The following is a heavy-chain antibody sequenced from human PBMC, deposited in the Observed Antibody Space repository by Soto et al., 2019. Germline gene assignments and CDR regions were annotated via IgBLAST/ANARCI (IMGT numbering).Heavy chain of an antibody. J-gene: IGHJ3*02. V-gene: IGHV4-59*08. CDR2: IYYSGST. D-gene: IGHD3-10*01. CDR1: GGSISSYY. Sequence: QVQLQESGPGLVKPSETLSLTCTVSGGSISSYYWSWIRQPPGKGLEWIGYIYYSGSTNYNPSLKSRVIISVDTSKNQFSLKLSSVTAADTAVYYCARRYYYGSGSYAFDIWGQGTMVTVSS. CDR3: ARRYYYGSGSYAFDI.